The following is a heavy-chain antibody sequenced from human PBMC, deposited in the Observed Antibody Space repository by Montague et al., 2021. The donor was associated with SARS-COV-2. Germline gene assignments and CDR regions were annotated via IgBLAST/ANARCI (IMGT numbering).Heavy chain of an antibody. D-gene: IGHD6-13*01. Sequence: SLRLSCAAFGFTFSTYPMHWVRQAPGKGLEWLVVISYDGSKKDYSDSVKGRFTISRDNSENMLYLQMNSLRAEDTAVYYCAKEQYSSSWSDFDYWGQGTVVAVSS. J-gene: IGHJ4*02. CDR3: AKEQYSSSWSDFDY. CDR2: ISYDGSKK. V-gene: IGHV3-30*04. CDR1: GFTFSTYP.